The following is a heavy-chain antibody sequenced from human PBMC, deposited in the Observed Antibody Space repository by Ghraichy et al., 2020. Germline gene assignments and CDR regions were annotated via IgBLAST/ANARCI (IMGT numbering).Heavy chain of an antibody. J-gene: IGHJ4*02. CDR3: AKDGLVWASCYQGPCTHAAYYFDY. CDR1: GFTFSSYA. D-gene: IGHD2-2*01. V-gene: IGHV3-23*01. Sequence: GGSLRLSCAASGFTFSSYAMSWVRQAPGKGLEWVSAISGSGGSTYYADSVKGRFTISRDNSKNTLYLQMNSLRAEDTAVYYCAKDGLVWASCYQGPCTHAAYYFDYWGQGTLVTVSS. CDR2: ISGSGGST.